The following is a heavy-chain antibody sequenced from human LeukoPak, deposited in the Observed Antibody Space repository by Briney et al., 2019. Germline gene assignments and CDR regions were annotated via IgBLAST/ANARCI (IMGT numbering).Heavy chain of an antibody. CDR1: GFTVSNNY. CDR3: ARDPNYHDTSGYYLGY. CDR2: IYIGGST. Sequence: GGSLRLSCAASGFTVSNNYMSWVRQAPRKGLEWVSVIYIGGSTSYADSVKGRFTISRDNSKNTLYLQLNSLRAEDTAVYYCARDPNYHDTSGYYLGYWGQGTPVTVSS. V-gene: IGHV3-53*01. J-gene: IGHJ4*02. D-gene: IGHD3-22*01.